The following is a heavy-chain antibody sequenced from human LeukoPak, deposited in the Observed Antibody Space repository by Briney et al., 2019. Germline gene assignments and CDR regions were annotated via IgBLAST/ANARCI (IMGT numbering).Heavy chain of an antibody. CDR1: GFTFSSYW. Sequence: GGSLRLSCAASGFTFSSYWMHWVRQAPGKGLVWVSRINSDGSSTSYADSVKGRFTISRDNAKNTLYLQMNSLRAEDTAVYYCARVCPECRGFGEGMDVWGQGTTVTVSS. V-gene: IGHV3-74*01. D-gene: IGHD3-10*01. J-gene: IGHJ6*02. CDR2: INSDGSST. CDR3: ARVCPECRGFGEGMDV.